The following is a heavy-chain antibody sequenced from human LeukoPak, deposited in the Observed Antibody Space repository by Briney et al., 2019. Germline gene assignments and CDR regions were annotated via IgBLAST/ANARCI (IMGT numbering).Heavy chain of an antibody. CDR3: ARHLNYWSGYPPDY. J-gene: IGHJ4*02. D-gene: IGHD3-3*01. Sequence: GASVKVSCKASGYTFTGYYIHCVRQAPGQGLEWMGWINPNTGDTKYAQKFQGRVTMTRDTSINTVYMEFSGLRSDDTAVYYCARHLNYWSGYPPDYWGQGTLVTVSS. CDR1: GYTFTGYY. CDR2: INPNTGDT. V-gene: IGHV1-2*02.